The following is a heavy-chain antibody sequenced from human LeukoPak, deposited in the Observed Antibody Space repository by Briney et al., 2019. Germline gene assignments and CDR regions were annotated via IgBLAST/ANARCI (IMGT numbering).Heavy chain of an antibody. J-gene: IGHJ4*02. D-gene: IGHD3-16*02. CDR1: GFTFSSYA. CDR3: AKGLNDYVWGSYRPLDY. CDR2: ISGSGGST. V-gene: IGHV3-23*01. Sequence: GGSLRLSCAASGFTFSSYAMSWVRRAPGKGLEWVSAISGSGGSTYYADSVKGRFTISRDNSKNTLYLQMNSLRAEDTAVYYCAKGLNDYVWGSYRPLDYWGQGTLVTVSS.